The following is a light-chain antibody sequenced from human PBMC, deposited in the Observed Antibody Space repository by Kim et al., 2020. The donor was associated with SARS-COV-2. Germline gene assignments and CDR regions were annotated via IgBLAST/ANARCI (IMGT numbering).Light chain of an antibody. V-gene: IGKV3-20*01. CDR1: QSGGSSY. J-gene: IGKJ1*01. Sequence: PGERATLSCRASQSGGSSYVAWYQQKPGQAPRLLIYGASSRATDIPDRFSGSGSGTDFTLTISRLEPEDFAVYYCQQYGSSPPRTFGQGTKVDIK. CDR2: GAS. CDR3: QQYGSSPPRT.